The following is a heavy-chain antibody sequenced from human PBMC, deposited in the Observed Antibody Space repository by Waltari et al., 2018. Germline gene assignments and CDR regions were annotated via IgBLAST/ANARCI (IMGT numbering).Heavy chain of an antibody. CDR2: ISWNSGSI. D-gene: IGHD1-26*01. CDR3: AKVLSGGCFDY. CDR1: GFTFDDYG. Sequence: EVQLVESGGGLVQPGRSLRLSCVASGFTFDDYGMNWARQAPGKGLEWVSGISWNSGSIGYADSVRGRFTISRDNAKNSLYLQMNSLRPEDTALYYCAKVLSGGCFDYWGQGALVTVSS. V-gene: IGHV3-9*01. J-gene: IGHJ4*02.